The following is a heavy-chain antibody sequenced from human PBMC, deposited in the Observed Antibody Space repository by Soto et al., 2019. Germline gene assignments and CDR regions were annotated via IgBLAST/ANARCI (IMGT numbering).Heavy chain of an antibody. CDR2: IDPSDSYT. V-gene: IGHV5-10-1*01. CDR3: ARSCTNGVCLSYYYYGMDV. CDR1: GHSFTRYW. D-gene: IGHD2-8*01. J-gene: IGHJ6*02. Sequence: ESLTIACTGSGHSFTRYWISWVRQMPGKGLEWMGRIDPSDSYTNYSPSFQGHVTISADKSISTAYLQWSSLKASDTAMYYCARSCTNGVCLSYYYYGMDVWGQGTTVTVSS.